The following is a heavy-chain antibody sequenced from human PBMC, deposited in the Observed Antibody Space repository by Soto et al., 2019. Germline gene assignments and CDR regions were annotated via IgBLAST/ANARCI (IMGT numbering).Heavy chain of an antibody. CDR3: AKVHLLYYNWNDNYYFDY. CDR2: ISYDGSNK. V-gene: IGHV3-30*18. Sequence: GGSLRLSCAASGCTFISYGMHWVRQAPGKGLEWVAVISYDGSNKYYADSVKGRFTISRDNSKNTLYLQMNSLRAEDTAVYYCAKVHLLYYNWNDNYYFDYWGQGTLVTVSS. J-gene: IGHJ4*02. CDR1: GCTFISYG. D-gene: IGHD1-1*01.